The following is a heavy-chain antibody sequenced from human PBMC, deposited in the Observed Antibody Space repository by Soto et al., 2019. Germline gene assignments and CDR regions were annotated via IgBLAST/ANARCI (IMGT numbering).Heavy chain of an antibody. V-gene: IGHV4-59*01. D-gene: IGHD2-2*03. CDR1: GGSFSGYY. CDR3: ARVVVGYCSSTSCRSYYYYYMDV. Sequence: SETLSLTCAVYGGSFSGYYWSWIRQPPGKGLEWIGYIYYSGSTNYNPSLKSRVTISVDTSKNQFSLKLSSVTAADTAVYYCARVVVGYCSSTSCRSYYYYYMDVWGKGTTVTVSS. CDR2: IYYSGST. J-gene: IGHJ6*03.